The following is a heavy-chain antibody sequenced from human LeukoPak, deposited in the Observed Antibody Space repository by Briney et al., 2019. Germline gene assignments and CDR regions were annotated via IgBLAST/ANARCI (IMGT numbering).Heavy chain of an antibody. CDR1: GYTFTGYY. CDR3: AGEYCSGGSCRQGFDY. J-gene: IGHJ4*02. CDR2: INPNSGGT. V-gene: IGHV1-2*02. Sequence: ASVKVSCKASGYTFTGYYMHWVRQAPGQGLEWMGWINPNSGGTNYAQNFQGRVTMTRDTSISTAYMELSSLRSDDSAVYYCAGEYCSGGSCRQGFDYWGQGTLVTVSS. D-gene: IGHD2-15*01.